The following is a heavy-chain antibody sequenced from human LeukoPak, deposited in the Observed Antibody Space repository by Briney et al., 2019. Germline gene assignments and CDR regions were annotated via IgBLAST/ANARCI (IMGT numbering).Heavy chain of an antibody. V-gene: IGHV1-69*13. D-gene: IGHD2-21*02. CDR1: GYTFSSYA. Sequence: SVKVSCKASGYTFSSYAISWVRQAPGQGLEWMGGIITIFGTANYAQKFQGRVTITADESTSTAYMELSSLRSEDTAVYYCARSACGGDCYVDAFDIWGQGTMVTVSS. CDR3: ARSACGGDCYVDAFDI. CDR2: IITIFGTA. J-gene: IGHJ3*02.